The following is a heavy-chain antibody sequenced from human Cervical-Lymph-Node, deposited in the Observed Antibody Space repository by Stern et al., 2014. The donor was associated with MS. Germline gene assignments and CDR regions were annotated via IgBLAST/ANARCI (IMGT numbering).Heavy chain of an antibody. CDR1: GYTFTDYS. Sequence: VQLVESGAEVMKPGASVNVSCKASGYTFTDYSIQWVRQVHGQGLEWMGMINPNGGRATDPRKFRGRVTMTRDTSTATVKMELNSLRSEDTAVYYCARVAPTVGAAYWGQGTLVTVSS. D-gene: IGHD1-26*01. J-gene: IGHJ4*02. CDR2: INPNGGRA. V-gene: IGHV1-46*01. CDR3: ARVAPTVGAAY.